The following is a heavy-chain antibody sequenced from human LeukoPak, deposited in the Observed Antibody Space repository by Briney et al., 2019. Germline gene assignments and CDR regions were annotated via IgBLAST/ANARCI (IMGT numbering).Heavy chain of an antibody. J-gene: IGHJ5*02. CDR1: GYTFTSYD. V-gene: IGHV1-8*01. D-gene: IGHD3-10*01. Sequence: ASVKVSCKASGYTFTSYDINWVRQATGQGLEWMGWMNPNSGNTGYAQKFQGRVTMTRNTSISTAYMELSSLRSEDTAVYYCARFWFGELLGPLYNWFDPWGQGTLVTVSS. CDR2: MNPNSGNT. CDR3: ARFWFGELLGPLYNWFDP.